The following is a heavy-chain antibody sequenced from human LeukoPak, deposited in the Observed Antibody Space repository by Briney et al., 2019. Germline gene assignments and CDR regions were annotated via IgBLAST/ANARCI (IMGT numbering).Heavy chain of an antibody. CDR1: GFTYSHYT. Sequence: GGSLRLSCAASGFTYSHYTMNWVRQTPGKGLEWVSAVTGGGTTNYADSVKGRFTISRDNSKNTLYLQMNSLRAEDTAVYYCAKEAFNWLRSHYYGVDVWGQGTTVTVSS. CDR3: AKEAFNWLRSHYYGVDV. V-gene: IGHV3-23*01. CDR2: VTGGGTT. D-gene: IGHD5-12*01. J-gene: IGHJ6*02.